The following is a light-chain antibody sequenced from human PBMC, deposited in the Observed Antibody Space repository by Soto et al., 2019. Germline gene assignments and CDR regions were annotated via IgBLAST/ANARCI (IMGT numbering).Light chain of an antibody. J-gene: IGKJ1*01. CDR2: DAS. V-gene: IGKV3-11*01. Sequence: EIVLTQSPATLSLSPGERATLSCRASQSVSSYLAWYQQKPGQVPRLVIYDASNRATGIPGRFSGSGSGTDVTLTISSLGPEDFVVYYCQQRSSWPRTFGQGTKVEIK. CDR3: QQRSSWPRT. CDR1: QSVSSY.